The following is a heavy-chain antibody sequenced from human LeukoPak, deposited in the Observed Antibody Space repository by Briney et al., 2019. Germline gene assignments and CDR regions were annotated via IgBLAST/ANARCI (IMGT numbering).Heavy chain of an antibody. CDR1: GGSFSGYY. Sequence: SETLSLTCAVYGGSFSGYYWSWIRQPPGKGLEWIGEINHSGSTNYNPSLKSRVTISVDTSKNQFSLKLSSVTAADTAVYYCARRRTDTAMVRAFDYWGQGTLVTVSS. D-gene: IGHD5-18*01. V-gene: IGHV4-34*01. CDR3: ARRRTDTAMVRAFDY. J-gene: IGHJ4*02. CDR2: INHSGST.